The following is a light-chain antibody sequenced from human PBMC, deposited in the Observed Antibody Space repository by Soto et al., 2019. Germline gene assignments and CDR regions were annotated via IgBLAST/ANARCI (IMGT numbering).Light chain of an antibody. CDR1: QSISSY. Sequence: DVKMNMSPAAVSASKEDRVTITCGASQSISSYLNWYQQKPGKAPKLLIYAASSLQSGVPSRFSGSGSGTDFTLTISSLQPEDFATYYCQQSYSTPITFGQGTRLEIK. V-gene: IGKV1-39*01. J-gene: IGKJ5*01. CDR2: AAS. CDR3: QQSYSTPIT.